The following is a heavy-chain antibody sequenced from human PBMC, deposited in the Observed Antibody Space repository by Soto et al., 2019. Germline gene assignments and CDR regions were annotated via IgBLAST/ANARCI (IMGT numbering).Heavy chain of an antibody. Sequence: QVQLVESGGGVVQPGRSLRLSCAASGFTFSTYAMYWVRQAPGRGLEWVAVISSGGNNKYYADSVKGRFTVSRDNSKNQLDLQMNSLRAEDTAVDYCARLKMGTGSSTDYWGQGTLVTVSS. V-gene: IGHV3-30-3*01. D-gene: IGHD7-27*01. CDR3: ARLKMGTGSSTDY. CDR2: ISSGGNNK. J-gene: IGHJ4*02. CDR1: GFTFSTYA.